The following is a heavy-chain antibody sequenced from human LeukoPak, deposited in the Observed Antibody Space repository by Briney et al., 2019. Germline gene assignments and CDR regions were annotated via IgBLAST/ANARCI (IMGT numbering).Heavy chain of an antibody. V-gene: IGHV3-21*01. CDR2: ISSSSSYI. J-gene: IGHJ4*02. D-gene: IGHD2-8*01. CDR3: ARGDIVLMVYAITLDY. Sequence: GGSLRLSCAASGFTFSSYSMNWVRQAPGKGLEWVSSISSSSSYIYYADSVKGRFTISRDNAKNSLYLQMNSLRAEDTAVYYCARGDIVLMVYAITLDYWGQGTLVTVSS. CDR1: GFTFSSYS.